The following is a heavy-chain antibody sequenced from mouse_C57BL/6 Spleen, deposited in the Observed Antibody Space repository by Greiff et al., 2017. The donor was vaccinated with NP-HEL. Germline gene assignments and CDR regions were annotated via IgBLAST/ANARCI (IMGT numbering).Heavy chain of an antibody. CDR2: IYPGDGDT. Sequence: QQSGPELVKPGASVKISCKASGYAFSSSWMNWVKQRPGKGLEWIGRIYPGDGDTNYNGKFKGKATLTADKSSSTAYMQLSSLTSEDSAVYFCAREYDSYAMDYWGQGTSVTVSS. CDR1: GYAFSSSW. J-gene: IGHJ4*01. D-gene: IGHD2-10*02. CDR3: AREYDSYAMDY. V-gene: IGHV1-82*01.